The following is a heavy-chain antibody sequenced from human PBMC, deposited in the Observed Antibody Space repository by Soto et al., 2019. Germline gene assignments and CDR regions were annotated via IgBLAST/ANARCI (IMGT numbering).Heavy chain of an antibody. J-gene: IGHJ5*02. Sequence: PSETLSLTCVVSGGSLSDYFWSWIRQPPGKGLEWIGYIYYSGSTNYNPSLKSRVTISVDTSKNQFSLKLSSVTAADTAVYYCARFRIWSGYYKREMWFDPWGQGTLVTVSS. D-gene: IGHD3-3*01. CDR3: ARFRIWSGYYKREMWFDP. V-gene: IGHV4-59*01. CDR2: IYYSGST. CDR1: GGSLSDYF.